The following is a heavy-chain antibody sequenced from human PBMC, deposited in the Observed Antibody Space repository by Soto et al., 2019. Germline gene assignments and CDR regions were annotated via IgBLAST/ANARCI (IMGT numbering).Heavy chain of an antibody. J-gene: IGHJ6*02. CDR1: GGSISSGGYY. Sequence: QVQLQESGPGLVKPSQTLSLTCTVSGGSISSGGYYWSWIRQHPGKGLEWIGYIYYSGSTYYNPSLKSRVTISVDTSKNPFSLKLSSVTAADTAVYYWAREGRNWKGWGMDVWGQGTTVTVSS. D-gene: IGHD1-1*01. CDR2: IYYSGST. V-gene: IGHV4-31*03. CDR3: AREGRNWKGWGMDV.